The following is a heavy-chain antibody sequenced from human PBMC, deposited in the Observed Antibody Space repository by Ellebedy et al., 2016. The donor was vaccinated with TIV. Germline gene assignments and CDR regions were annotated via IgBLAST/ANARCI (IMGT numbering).Heavy chain of an antibody. D-gene: IGHD5-12*01. J-gene: IGHJ4*02. V-gene: IGHV3-30*03. CDR1: GFTFSSFG. CDR3: ARGYDIFDY. Sequence: GGSLRLSXAASGFTFSSFGMSWVRQAPGKGLEWMAIISYDGTYRYYADSVKGRFTISRDNSKNTLYLQMNSLRVEDTAVYYCARGYDIFDYWGQGTLVTVSS. CDR2: ISYDGTYR.